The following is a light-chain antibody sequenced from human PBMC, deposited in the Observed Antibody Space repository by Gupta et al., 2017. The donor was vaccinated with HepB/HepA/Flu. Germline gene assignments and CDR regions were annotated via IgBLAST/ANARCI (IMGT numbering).Light chain of an antibody. CDR1: SGHSSYA. CDR2: VNSDGSH. CDR3: QTWGTGNSVV. J-gene: IGLJ2*01. V-gene: IGLV4-69*01. Sequence: QLAVTQSPSASASLGASVKLTCTLSSGHSSYAIAWHQQQPEKGPRYLMKVNSDGSHTKGDGIPDRFSGSSSGTARSLTISSLQAEDETDYYCQTWGTGNSVVFGGGTKLTVL.